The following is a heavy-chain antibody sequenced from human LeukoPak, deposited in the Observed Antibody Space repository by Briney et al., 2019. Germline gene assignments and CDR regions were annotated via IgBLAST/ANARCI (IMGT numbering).Heavy chain of an antibody. CDR3: TRGGGRSSSLWGDLRLYYMDV. Sequence: GGSLRLSCAASGFTFSNAWMSWVRQAPGKGLEWVGRIKSKTDGGTTDYAAPVKGRFTISRDDSKSYAYLQMNSLKTEDTAVYYCTRGGGRSSSLWGDLRLYYMDVWGKGTTVTISS. CDR2: IKSKTDGGTT. J-gene: IGHJ6*03. CDR1: GFTFSNAW. V-gene: IGHV3-15*01. D-gene: IGHD6-13*01.